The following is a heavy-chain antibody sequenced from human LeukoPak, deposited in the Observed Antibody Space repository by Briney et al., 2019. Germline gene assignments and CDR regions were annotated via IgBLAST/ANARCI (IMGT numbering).Heavy chain of an antibody. D-gene: IGHD1-26*01. CDR3: ARDSFREYYYMDV. CDR1: GYSISSGYH. J-gene: IGHJ6*03. V-gene: IGHV4-38-2*02. Sequence: PSETLSLTCTVSGYSISSGYHWGWIRQPPGKGLEWIGSIYHSGSTYYNPSLKSRVTISVDTSKNQFSLKLRSVTAADTAVYYCARDSFREYYYMDVWGKGTTVTVSS. CDR2: IYHSGST.